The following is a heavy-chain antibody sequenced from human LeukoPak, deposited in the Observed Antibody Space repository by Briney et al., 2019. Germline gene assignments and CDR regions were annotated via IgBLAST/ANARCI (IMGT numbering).Heavy chain of an antibody. D-gene: IGHD6-13*01. CDR1: GFTFSDYY. Sequence: GGSLRLSCAASGFTFSDYYMSWIRQAPGKGLEWVSYISSSGSTIYYADSVKGRFTISRDNSKNTLYLQMSSLRAEDTAVYYCVKVAAGTFDYWGQGTLVTVSS. V-gene: IGHV3-11*04. CDR3: VKVAAGTFDY. J-gene: IGHJ4*02. CDR2: ISSSGSTI.